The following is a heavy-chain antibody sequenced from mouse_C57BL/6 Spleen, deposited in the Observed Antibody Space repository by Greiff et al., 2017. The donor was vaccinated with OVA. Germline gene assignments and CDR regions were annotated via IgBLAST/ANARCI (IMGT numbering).Heavy chain of an antibody. CDR1: GYAFSSYW. D-gene: IGHD3-2*02. CDR3: ARRDSSGPDY. J-gene: IGHJ2*01. CDR2: IYPGDGDT. Sequence: VKLQESGAELVKPGASVKISCKASGYAFSSYWMNWVKQRPGKGLEWIGQIYPGDGDTNYNGKFKGKATLTADKSSSTAYMQLSSLTSEDSAVYFCARRDSSGPDYWGQGTTLTVSS. V-gene: IGHV1-80*01.